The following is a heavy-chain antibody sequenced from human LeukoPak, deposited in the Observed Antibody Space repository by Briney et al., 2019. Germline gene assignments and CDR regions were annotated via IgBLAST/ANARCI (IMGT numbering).Heavy chain of an antibody. J-gene: IGHJ6*03. CDR1: GGSITTNDYY. Sequence: SETLSPTCTVSGGSITTNDYYWGWIRQPPGKGLEWIGTIYYSGSTYFNPSPKSRVTIPVDTSKNQFSLKLSSVTAADAAVHYCARWDCSGGSCYRYYYYYIDVWGKGTTVTVSS. D-gene: IGHD2-15*01. CDR3: ARWDCSGGSCYRYYYYYIDV. CDR2: IYYSGST. V-gene: IGHV4-39*01.